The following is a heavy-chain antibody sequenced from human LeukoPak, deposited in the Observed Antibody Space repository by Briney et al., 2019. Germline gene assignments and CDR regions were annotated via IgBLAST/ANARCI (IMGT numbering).Heavy chain of an antibody. CDR3: ARDFRSFDY. CDR1: GFTFSTYS. CDR2: ITSNSYI. Sequence: KPGGSLRLSCAASGFTFSTYSMNWVRQAPGKGLEWVSSITSNSYIYYADSVRGQFTISRDNAKNSLYLQMNSLRAEDTAVYYCARDFRSFDYWGQGTLVTVSS. J-gene: IGHJ4*02. V-gene: IGHV3-21*01.